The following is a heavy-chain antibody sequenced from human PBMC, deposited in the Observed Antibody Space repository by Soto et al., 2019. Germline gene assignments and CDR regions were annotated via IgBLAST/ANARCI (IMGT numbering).Heavy chain of an antibody. D-gene: IGHD2-15*01. J-gene: IGHJ3*02. V-gene: IGHV3-7*01. CDR3: AREACSGGSCYSRLGAFDI. CDR1: GFTFSSYW. CDR2: IKQDGSEK. Sequence: EVQLVESGGGLVQPGGSLRLSCAASGFTFSSYWMSWVRQAPGKGLEWVANIKQDGSEKYYVDSVKGRLTISRDNAKNSLYLQMNSLRAEETAVYYCAREACSGGSCYSRLGAFDIWGQGTMVTVSS.